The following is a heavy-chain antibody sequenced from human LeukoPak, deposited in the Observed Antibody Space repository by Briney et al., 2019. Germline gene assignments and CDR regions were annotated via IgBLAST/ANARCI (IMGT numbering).Heavy chain of an antibody. CDR1: GGPISSGGYY. CDR2: IYYSGST. V-gene: IGHV4-31*03. Sequence: SQTLSLTCTVSGGPISSGGYYWSWIRQHPGKGLEWIGYIYYSGSTYYNPSLKSRVTISVDTSKNQFSLKLSSVTAADTAVYYCARERSLEWLSTDAFDIWGQGTMVTVSS. J-gene: IGHJ3*02. D-gene: IGHD3-3*01. CDR3: ARERSLEWLSTDAFDI.